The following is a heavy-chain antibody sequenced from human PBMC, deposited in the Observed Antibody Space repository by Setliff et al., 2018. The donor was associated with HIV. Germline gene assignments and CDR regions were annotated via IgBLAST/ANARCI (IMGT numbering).Heavy chain of an antibody. D-gene: IGHD3-22*01. V-gene: IGHV4-34*01. CDR3: ARHFYGYYGSNGLPNKY. CDR1: GGPFSGFY. CDR2: VCYSGGT. Sequence: SETLSLTCAVYGGPFSGFYYSWIRQTPGQGLEWSGTVCYSGGTYYNPSLMGRVTISIDTSKNQFSLNLSSVAAADTAVYYCARHFYGYYGSNGLPNKYWGQGTLVTVSS. J-gene: IGHJ4*02.